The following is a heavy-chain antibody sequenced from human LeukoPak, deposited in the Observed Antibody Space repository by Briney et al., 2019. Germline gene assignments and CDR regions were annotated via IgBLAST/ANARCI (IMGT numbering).Heavy chain of an antibody. CDR1: GFTVSTNY. J-gene: IGHJ5*02. Sequence: GGSLRLSCAASGFTVSTNYMTWVRQAPGKGLEWVSVVYSGGNIYYADSVKGRFTISRDNSKDTVYLQMSSLRAEDTAVYFCARGTPGAPGGGFFDQWGHGTLVTVSS. V-gene: IGHV3-66*01. CDR3: ARGTPGAPGGGFFDQ. D-gene: IGHD3-16*01. CDR2: VYSGGNI.